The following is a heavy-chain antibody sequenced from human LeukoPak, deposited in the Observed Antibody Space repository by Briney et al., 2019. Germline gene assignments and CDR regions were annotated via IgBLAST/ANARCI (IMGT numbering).Heavy chain of an antibody. V-gene: IGHV4-59*01. CDR3: ARGRGIAAAATHLLIDY. Sequence: SETLSLTCTVSGGSISSYYWSWIRQPPGKGLEWIGYIYYTGSTNYNPSLKSRVTMSVDTSKNQFSLKLSSVTAADTAVYYCARGRGIAAAATHLLIDYWGQGTLVTVSS. D-gene: IGHD6-13*01. CDR2: IYYTGST. CDR1: GGSISSYY. J-gene: IGHJ4*02.